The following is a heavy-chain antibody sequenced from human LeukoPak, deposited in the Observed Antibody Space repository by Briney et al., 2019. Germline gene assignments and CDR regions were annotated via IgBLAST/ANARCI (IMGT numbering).Heavy chain of an antibody. CDR1: GFTFDDYA. V-gene: IGHV3-9*01. CDR2: ISWNSGII. D-gene: IGHD3-10*01. CDR3: AKDLARFGYYGSGSYFLN. J-gene: IGHJ4*02. Sequence: GRSLRLSCAVSGFTFDDYAMHWVRQAPGKGLEWVSSISWNSGIIGYADSVKGRFTISRDNAKNSLYLQMNSLRVEDTALYYCAKDLARFGYYGSGSYFLNWGQGTLVTVSS.